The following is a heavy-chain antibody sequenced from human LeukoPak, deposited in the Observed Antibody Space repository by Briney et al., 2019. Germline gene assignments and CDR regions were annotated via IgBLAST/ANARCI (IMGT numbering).Heavy chain of an antibody. V-gene: IGHV3-9*01. CDR2: ISWNSGSI. J-gene: IGHJ5*02. Sequence: GRSLRLSCAASGFTFDDYAMHWVRQAPGKGLEWVSGISWNSGSIDYADSVKGRFTISRDNAKNSLYLQMNSLRAEDTAVYYCARGRSSGWYNWFDPWGQGTLVTVSS. CDR3: ARGRSSGWYNWFDP. D-gene: IGHD6-19*01. CDR1: GFTFDDYA.